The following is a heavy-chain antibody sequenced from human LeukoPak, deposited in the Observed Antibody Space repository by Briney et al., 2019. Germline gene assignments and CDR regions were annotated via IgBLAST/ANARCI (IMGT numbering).Heavy chain of an antibody. CDR1: GFTFSNFG. V-gene: IGHV3-30*03. CDR2: ISYDGSKK. Sequence: GGSLRLSCVASGFTFSNFGIHWVRQAPGKGLEWVAIISYDGSKKDYADSVKGRFTISRDNSKNTLYLQMNSLRVEDTAVYYCARGPYYDFYSGMDVWGQGTTVTVPS. D-gene: IGHD3-3*01. CDR3: ARGPYYDFYSGMDV. J-gene: IGHJ6*02.